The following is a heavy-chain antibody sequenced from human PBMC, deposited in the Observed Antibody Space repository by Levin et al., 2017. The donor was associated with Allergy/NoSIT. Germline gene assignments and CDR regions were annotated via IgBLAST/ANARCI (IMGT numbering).Heavy chain of an antibody. V-gene: IGHV4-34*01. D-gene: IGHD4-17*01. CDR3: ASLTTVTTQGDY. CDR1: GGSFSDYY. Sequence: SQTLSLTCAVYGGSFSDYYWSWIRQPPGKGLEWIGEINHSGSTNYNPSLKSRVTISVDTSKNQFSLKLISVTAADTAGYYCASLTTVTTQGDYWGQGTLVTVSS. J-gene: IGHJ4*02. CDR2: INHSGST.